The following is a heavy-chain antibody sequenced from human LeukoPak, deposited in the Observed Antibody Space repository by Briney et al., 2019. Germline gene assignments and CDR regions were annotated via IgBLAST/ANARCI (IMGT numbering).Heavy chain of an antibody. CDR1: GFTFSSYA. CDR3: AKGPDSSSSFDY. V-gene: IGHV3-23*01. Sequence: PAGSLRLSCAASGFTFSSYAIAWVRQAPGKGLEWVSGISSSGGTTYYADSVKGRFSISRDNSKSTLYLQMNSLRAEDTAVYYCAKGPDSSSSFDYWGQGTLVTVSS. J-gene: IGHJ4*02. D-gene: IGHD6-6*01. CDR2: ISSSGGTT.